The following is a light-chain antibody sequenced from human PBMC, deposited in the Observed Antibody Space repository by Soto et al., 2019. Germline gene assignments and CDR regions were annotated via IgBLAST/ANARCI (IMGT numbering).Light chain of an antibody. CDR2: DAS. V-gene: IGKV1-39*01. J-gene: IGKJ1*01. CDR1: QSISNY. Sequence: DLQVTQSPSSLSASIGDRVTITCRASQSISNYLNWYQQKPGKAPKLLIYDASNLQSGVPSRFSGSGSGTDFTLTISSLQPEDFATYYCQQSYSTPRTFGQGTKVDIK. CDR3: QQSYSTPRT.